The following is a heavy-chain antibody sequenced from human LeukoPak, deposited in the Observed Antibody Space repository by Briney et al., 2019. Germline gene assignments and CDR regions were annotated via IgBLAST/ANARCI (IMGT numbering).Heavy chain of an antibody. J-gene: IGHJ5*02. V-gene: IGHV3-21*01. D-gene: IGHD3-10*01. Sequence: GGSLRLSCAASGFTFSSYSMNWVRQAPGKGLEWVSSISSSNSYIYYADSAQGRFTISRDNAKNSLYLQMNSLRAEDTAVYYCARGDYGSASYYTTLDDHWGQGTLVTVSS. CDR2: ISSSNSYI. CDR1: GFTFSSYS. CDR3: ARGDYGSASYYTTLDDH.